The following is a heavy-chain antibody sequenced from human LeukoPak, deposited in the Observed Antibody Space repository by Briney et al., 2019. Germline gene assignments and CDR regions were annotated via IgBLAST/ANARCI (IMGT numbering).Heavy chain of an antibody. Sequence: SETLSLTCTVSGGSISSYYWSWIRQPPGKGLEWIGYIYYSGSTNYNPSLKSRVTISVDTSKNQFSLKLSSVTAADTAVYYCARTMAPYFDYWGQGTLVTVSS. J-gene: IGHJ4*02. V-gene: IGHV4-59*08. CDR3: ARTMAPYFDY. CDR2: IYYSGST. D-gene: IGHD4/OR15-4a*01. CDR1: GGSISSYY.